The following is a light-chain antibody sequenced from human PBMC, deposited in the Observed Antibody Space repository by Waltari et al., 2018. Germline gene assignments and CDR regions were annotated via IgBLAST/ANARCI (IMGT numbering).Light chain of an antibody. CDR3: QQYGSSPTT. CDR2: GAS. J-gene: IGKJ3*01. V-gene: IGKV3-20*01. Sequence: EIVLTQSPGTLSLSPGERATLSCRASQSVSSSYLAWYQQKPGQAPRPLISGASSRATGIPARFXXXXXXXXXXLTISRLEPEDFAVYYCQQYGSSPTTFGPGTKVDIK. CDR1: QSVSSSY.